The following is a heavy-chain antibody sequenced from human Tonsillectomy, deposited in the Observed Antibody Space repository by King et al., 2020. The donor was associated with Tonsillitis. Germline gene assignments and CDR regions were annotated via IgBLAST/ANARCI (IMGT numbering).Heavy chain of an antibody. J-gene: IGHJ6*03. V-gene: IGHV4-59*01. CDR1: GGSISSYY. CDR2: IYYSGST. Sequence: QLQESGPGLVKPSETLSLTCTVSGGSISSYYWSWIRQPPGKGLEWIGYIYYSGSTVYNPSLKSRVTISVDTSKNQFSLKLSSVTAADTAVYYCARLVYYYYYMDVWGKGTTVTVSS. CDR3: ARLVYYYYYMDV. D-gene: IGHD3-9*01.